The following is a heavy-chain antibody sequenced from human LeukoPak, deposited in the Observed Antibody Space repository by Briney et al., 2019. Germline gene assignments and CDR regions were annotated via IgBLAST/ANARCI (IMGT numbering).Heavy chain of an antibody. CDR2: VDSSGNT. J-gene: IGHJ6*03. V-gene: IGHV4-4*07. Sequence: SETLSLTCSVSVVSMNGYYWSWLRQPAGNRLEWIGHVDSSGNTNYNPSLKSRVTISVDTSKNQFSLKLSSVTAADTAVYYCARTTEGYCRSISCYGFDYYYYMDVWGKGTTVTISS. CDR3: ARTTEGYCRSISCYGFDYYYYMDV. CDR1: VVSMNGYY. D-gene: IGHD2-2*01.